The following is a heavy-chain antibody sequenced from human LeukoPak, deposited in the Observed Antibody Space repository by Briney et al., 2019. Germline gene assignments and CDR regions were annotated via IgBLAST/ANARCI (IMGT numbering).Heavy chain of an antibody. CDR3: ARVGILRFLEWTHGNTYYFDY. Sequence: GGSLRLSCAASGFTFSSYAMSWVRQAPGKGLEWVSAISGSGGSTYYADSVKGRFTISRDNSKNTLYLQMNSLRAEDTAVYYCARVGILRFLEWTHGNTYYFDYWGQGTLVTVSS. V-gene: IGHV3-23*01. CDR1: GFTFSSYA. J-gene: IGHJ4*02. CDR2: ISGSGGST. D-gene: IGHD3-3*01.